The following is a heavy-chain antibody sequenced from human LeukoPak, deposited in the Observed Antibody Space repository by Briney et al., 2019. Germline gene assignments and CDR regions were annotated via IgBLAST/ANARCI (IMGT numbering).Heavy chain of an antibody. V-gene: IGHV3-53*01. CDR1: GLTVSSNY. D-gene: IGHD3-22*01. J-gene: IGHJ4*02. CDR3: AKEYRPVVANNFDY. Sequence: GGSLRLSCADSGLTVSSNYMSWVRQAPGKGLEWVSIIYSDDNTYYADSVKGRFTISRDNSKNTLYLQMNSLRAEDTAVYYCAKEYRPVVANNFDYWGQGTLVTVSS. CDR2: IYSDDNT.